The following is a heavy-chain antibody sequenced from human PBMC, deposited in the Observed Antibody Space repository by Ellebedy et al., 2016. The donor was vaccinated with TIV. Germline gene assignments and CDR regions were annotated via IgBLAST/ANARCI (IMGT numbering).Heavy chain of an antibody. CDR3: TIRSGWYMTKGGS. Sequence: GESLKISXAASGFTFSGSAMHWVRQASGKGLEWVGRIRSKANSYATAYAASVKGRFTISRDDSKNTAYLQMNSLKTEDTAVYYCTIRSGWYMTKGGSWGQGTLVTVSS. D-gene: IGHD6-19*01. CDR2: IRSKANSYAT. CDR1: GFTFSGSA. V-gene: IGHV3-73*01. J-gene: IGHJ5*02.